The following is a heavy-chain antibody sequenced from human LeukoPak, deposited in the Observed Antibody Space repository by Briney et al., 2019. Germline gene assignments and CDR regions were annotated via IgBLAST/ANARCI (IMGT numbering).Heavy chain of an antibody. Sequence: SETLSLTCTVSGYSISSGYYWGWIRQPPGKGLEWTGSIDHSGSTYYNPSLKSRVTISVDTSKNQFPLKLSSVTAADTAVYYCARGGYGSGWDYMDVWGKGTTVTVSS. D-gene: IGHD3-10*01. CDR3: ARGGYGSGWDYMDV. CDR2: IDHSGST. V-gene: IGHV4-38-2*02. J-gene: IGHJ6*03. CDR1: GYSISSGYY.